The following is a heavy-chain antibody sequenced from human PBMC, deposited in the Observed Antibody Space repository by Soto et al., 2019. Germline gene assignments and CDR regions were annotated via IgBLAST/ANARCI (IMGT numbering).Heavy chain of an antibody. CDR3: AKGDTKES. J-gene: IGHJ5*02. CDR2: ISWNSNTI. D-gene: IGHD2-8*01. V-gene: IGHV3-9*01. CDR1: GFNFDGYA. Sequence: EVQLVESGGGLVQPGRSLRLSCAASGFNFDGYAMQWVRQPPGMGLEWVSSISWNSNTIAYADSAKGRFTISRDNAKNALYLQMNSLRPEDTAFYYCAKGDTKESWGQGTLVTVSS.